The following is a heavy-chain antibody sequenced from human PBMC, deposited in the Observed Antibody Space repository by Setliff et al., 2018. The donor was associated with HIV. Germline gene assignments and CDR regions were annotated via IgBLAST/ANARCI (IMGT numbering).Heavy chain of an antibody. J-gene: IGHJ6*03. Sequence: ASVKVSCAASGFTFSSYWMSWVRQAPGKGLEWVANIKQDGSEKYYVDSVKGRFTISRDNAKNSLYLQMNSLRAEDTAGYYCARGDYNFWSGYFGASYYYYYMDVWGKGTTVTVSS. CDR3: ARGDYNFWSGYFGASYYYYYMDV. CDR2: IKQDGSEK. CDR1: GFTFSSYW. D-gene: IGHD3-3*01. V-gene: IGHV3-7*03.